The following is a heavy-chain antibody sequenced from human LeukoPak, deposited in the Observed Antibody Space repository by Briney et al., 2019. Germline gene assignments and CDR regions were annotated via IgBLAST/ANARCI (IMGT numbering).Heavy chain of an antibody. CDR1: GFTFDGYG. J-gene: IGHJ3*02. CDR3: ARELERTVSAFDI. Sequence: GGSLRLSCAASGFTFDGYGMSWVRQAPGKGLEWVSGINWNGGSAGYADSVKGRFTISRDNAKNSLYLQMYSLRAEDTALYYCARELERTVSAFDIWGQGTMVTVSS. D-gene: IGHD1-1*01. V-gene: IGHV3-20*04. CDR2: INWNGGSA.